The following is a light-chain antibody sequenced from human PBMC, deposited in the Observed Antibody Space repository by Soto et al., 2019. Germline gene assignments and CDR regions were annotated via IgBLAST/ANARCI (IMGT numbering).Light chain of an antibody. CDR2: AAS. V-gene: IGKV1-39*01. CDR3: QQSYSTPF. J-gene: IGKJ3*01. Sequence: DIQMTQSPSSLSASVGDRVTITCRASQSISSYLNWYQQKPGKAPKLLIYAASSLQSGVPSRFSGSGSGTDFTLTISSLQPEDFETYYCQQSYSTPFFGPGTKVEIK. CDR1: QSISSY.